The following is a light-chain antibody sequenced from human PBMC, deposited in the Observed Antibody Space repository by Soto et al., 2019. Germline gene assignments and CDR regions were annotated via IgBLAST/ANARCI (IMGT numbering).Light chain of an antibody. Sequence: QSALTQPASGSGSPGQSITISCTCTSNDVGGYNHVSWYQQYPGIVPQLLIYNVSNRPSGVSDRFSGSKSGNTASLTISGLQAEDESDYFCTSSTSGSLYVFGSGTKLTVL. V-gene: IGLV2-14*01. CDR2: NVS. CDR3: TSSTSGSLYV. J-gene: IGLJ1*01. CDR1: SNDVGGYNH.